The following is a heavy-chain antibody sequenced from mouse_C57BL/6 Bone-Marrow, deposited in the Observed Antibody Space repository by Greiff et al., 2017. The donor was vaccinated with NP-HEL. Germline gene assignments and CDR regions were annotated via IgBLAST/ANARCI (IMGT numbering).Heavy chain of an antibody. V-gene: IGHV5-6*01. D-gene: IGHD2-2*01. CDR3: ARLGYPYAMDY. Sequence: EVHLVESGGDLVKPGGSLKLSCAASGFTFSSYGMSWVRQTPDKRLEWVANISSGGSYTYYPDSVKGRFTISRDNAKNTLYLQMSSLKSEDTAMYYCARLGYPYAMDYWGQGTSVTVSS. CDR1: GFTFSSYG. J-gene: IGHJ4*01. CDR2: ISSGGSYT.